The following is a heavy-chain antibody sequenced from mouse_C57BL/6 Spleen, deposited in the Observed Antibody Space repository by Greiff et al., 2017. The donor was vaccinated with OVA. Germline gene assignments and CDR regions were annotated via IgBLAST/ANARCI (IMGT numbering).Heavy chain of an antibody. D-gene: IGHD2-3*01. Sequence: EVKLVESGGGLVQPGGSLSLSCAASGFTFTDYYMRWVRQPPGKALEWLGFIRNKANGYTTEYSASVKGRFTISRDNSQSILYLQMNALRAECSAAYYCARPGWVLWYFDVWGTGTTVTVSS. CDR3: ARPGWVLWYFDV. J-gene: IGHJ1*03. CDR2: IRNKANGYTT. V-gene: IGHV7-3*01. CDR1: GFTFTDYY.